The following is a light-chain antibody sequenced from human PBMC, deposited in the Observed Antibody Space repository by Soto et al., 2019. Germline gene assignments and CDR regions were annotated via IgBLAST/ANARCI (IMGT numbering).Light chain of an antibody. V-gene: IGKV1-5*01. CDR2: EAS. CDR3: QQYDSYSWA. Sequence: DIQMTQSPSTLSASVGDRVTITCRASQSISRWLAGYQQKPGKAPKLLIYEASSLESGVPSRFGGSGSGTEFTLTISSLQPDDFVVYYCQQYDSYSWAFGQGTKVEIK. CDR1: QSISRW. J-gene: IGKJ1*01.